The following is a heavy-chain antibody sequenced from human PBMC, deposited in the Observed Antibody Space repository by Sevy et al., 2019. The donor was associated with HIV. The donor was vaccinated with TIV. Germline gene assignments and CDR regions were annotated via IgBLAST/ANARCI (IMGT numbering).Heavy chain of an antibody. V-gene: IGHV1-2*02. CDR2: INPNSAVK. CDR3: ARKGDDSSASVSDY. J-gene: IGHJ4*02. CDR1: GYTFTVYY. D-gene: IGHD3-22*01. Sequence: ASVKVSCKDSGYTFTVYYIHWVRQAPGQGLEWMGWINPNSAVKNYPQKFQGRVTMIRDTSISTAYMELTSLRSDDTAVYYCARKGDDSSASVSDYWGQGTLVTVSS.